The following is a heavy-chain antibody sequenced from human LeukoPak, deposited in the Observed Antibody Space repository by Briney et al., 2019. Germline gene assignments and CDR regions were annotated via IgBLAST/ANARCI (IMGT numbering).Heavy chain of an antibody. D-gene: IGHD3-10*01. V-gene: IGHV1-3*01. CDR1: GYTFTSYA. CDR3: ARIGITMVRGVMNWSDP. J-gene: IGHJ5*02. CDR2: INAGNGNT. Sequence: GASVKVSCKASGYTFTSYAMHWVRQAPGQRLEWMGWINAGNGNTKYSQKFQGRVTITRDTSASTAYMELSSLRSEDTAVYYCARIGITMVRGVMNWSDPWGQGTLVTVSS.